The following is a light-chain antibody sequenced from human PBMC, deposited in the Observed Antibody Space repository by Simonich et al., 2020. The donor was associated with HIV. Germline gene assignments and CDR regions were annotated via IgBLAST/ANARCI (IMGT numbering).Light chain of an antibody. CDR2: GAS. J-gene: IGKJ4*01. CDR3: QQYNNWPETLT. CDR1: QSVNSN. V-gene: IGKV3-15*01. Sequence: EIVMTQSPATLSVSPGERATLSCRASQSVNSNLAWYQQKPGQAPRLLIYGASTRAAGFPARFSGSGSGTEFTLTISILQSEDFAVYYCQQYNNWPETLTFGGGTKVEI.